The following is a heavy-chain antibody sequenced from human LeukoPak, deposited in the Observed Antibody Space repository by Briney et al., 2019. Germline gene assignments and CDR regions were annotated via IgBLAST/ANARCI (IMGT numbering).Heavy chain of an antibody. J-gene: IGHJ2*01. CDR2: MFYSGST. CDR1: GDSISSDY. V-gene: IGHV4-59*08. CDR3: ARRGVSTISWYFDL. D-gene: IGHD5/OR15-5a*01. Sequence: PSETLSLTCTVSGDSISSDYWSWIRQPPGKGLEWIGYMFYSGSTNYNPSLKSRVTISVDTSKNQFSPKLSSVTAADTAVYYCARRGVSTISWYFDLWGRGTLVTVSS.